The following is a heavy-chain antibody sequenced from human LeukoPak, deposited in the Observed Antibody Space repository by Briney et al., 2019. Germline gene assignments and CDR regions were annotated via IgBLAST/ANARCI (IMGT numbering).Heavy chain of an antibody. V-gene: IGHV3-23*01. D-gene: IGHD5-18*01. CDR2: ISGSGGST. CDR3: AKGRGYSYGTFDY. J-gene: IGHJ4*02. CDR1: GFTFIRYS. Sequence: PGGSLRLSCAASGFTFIRYSMNWVRQAPGKGLEWVSAISGSGGSTYYADSVKGRFTISRDNSKNTLYLQRNSLRAEDTAVYYCAKGRGYSYGTFDYWGQGTLVTVSS.